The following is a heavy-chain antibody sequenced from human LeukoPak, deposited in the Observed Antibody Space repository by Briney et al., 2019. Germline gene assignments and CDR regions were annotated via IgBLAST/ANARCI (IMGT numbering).Heavy chain of an antibody. Sequence: GGSLRLSCAASGFTFSSNWMHWVRQVPGKGLVWLSRVNSDGSSTYYADSVRGRFTISRDNAKNTLYLQMSSLRAEGSAVYYCARGLVTASNFYYYFMDVWGKGTTVTVSS. V-gene: IGHV3-74*01. J-gene: IGHJ6*03. CDR2: VNSDGSST. CDR3: ARGLVTASNFYYYFMDV. D-gene: IGHD2-21*02. CDR1: GFTFSSNW.